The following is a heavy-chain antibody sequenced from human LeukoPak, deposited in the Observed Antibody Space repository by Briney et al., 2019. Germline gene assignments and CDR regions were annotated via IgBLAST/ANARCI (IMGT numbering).Heavy chain of an antibody. CDR2: IRYDESKT. D-gene: IGHD1-26*01. CDR1: GFSFSDYG. V-gene: IGHV3-30*02. CDR3: ATSHLPTSYSGTYYCDY. Sequence: PGGSLRLSCAASGFSFSDYGMHWVRQAPAKGLEWVAFIRYDESKTYYGDSVKGRFTVSRDNSKNTLYLQMDSLRADDTAVYYCATSHLPTSYSGTYYCDYWGQGTLVTVSS. J-gene: IGHJ4*02.